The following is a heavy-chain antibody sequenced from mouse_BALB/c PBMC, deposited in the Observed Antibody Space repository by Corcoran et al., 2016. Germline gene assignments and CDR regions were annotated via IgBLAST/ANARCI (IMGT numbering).Heavy chain of an antibody. D-gene: IGHD2-1*01. CDR1: GYTFTSYV. V-gene: IGHV1S136*01. J-gene: IGHJ2*01. CDR2: IYPYNDGT. CDR3: AREVPGGNPFDY. Sequence: EVQLQQSGPELVKPGASVKMSCKASGYTFTSYVMHWVKQKPGQGLEWIGYIYPYNDGTKYNEKFKGKATLTSDKSSSAGYMEFSSLTSEDSAVYYCAREVPGGNPFDYWGQGTTLTVSS.